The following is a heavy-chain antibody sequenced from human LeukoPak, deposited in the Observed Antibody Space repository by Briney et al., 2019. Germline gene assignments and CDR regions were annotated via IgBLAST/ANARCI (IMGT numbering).Heavy chain of an antibody. J-gene: IGHJ3*02. CDR3: ARHSAHASTNDAFDI. V-gene: IGHV4-59*01. D-gene: IGHD2-2*01. CDR1: GGSISNNY. Sequence: SETLSLTCTVSGGSISNNYWSWIRQPPGKGLEWIGYIYYSGSTNYSPSLKSRVTISVDTSKNQFSLKLNSVTAADTAVYYCARHSAHASTNDAFDIWGQGTMVTVSS. CDR2: IYYSGST.